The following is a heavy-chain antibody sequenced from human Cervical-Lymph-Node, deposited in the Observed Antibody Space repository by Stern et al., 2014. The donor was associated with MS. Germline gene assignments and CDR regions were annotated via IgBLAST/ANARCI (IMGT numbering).Heavy chain of an antibody. D-gene: IGHD1-7*01. CDR3: AKDIRRTKGWLELGYYYGMDV. CDR2: IAWNSGRI. V-gene: IGHV3-9*01. J-gene: IGHJ6*02. Sequence: EVQLVESGGGLVQPGRSLRLSCAASGFTFDDYAMYWVRQAPGKGLEWVSRIAWNSGRIGYADSVKGRFTISRDNAKNSLYLQMNSLRVEDTALYYCAKDIRRTKGWLELGYYYGMDVWGQGTTVTVSS. CDR1: GFTFDDYA.